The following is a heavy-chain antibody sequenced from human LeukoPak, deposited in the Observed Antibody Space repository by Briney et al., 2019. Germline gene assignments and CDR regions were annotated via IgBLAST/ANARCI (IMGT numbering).Heavy chain of an antibody. V-gene: IGHV3-30*04. CDR3: ARAHLSSSSTDYMDV. J-gene: IGHJ6*03. D-gene: IGHD6-6*01. CDR1: GFTFSSYA. CDR2: ISYDGSNK. Sequence: GGSLRLSCAASGFTFSSYAMHWVRQAPGKGLEWVAVISYDGSNKYYADSMKGRFTISRDNSKNTLYLQMNSLRAEDTAVYYCARAHLSSSSTDYMDVWGKGTTVTVSS.